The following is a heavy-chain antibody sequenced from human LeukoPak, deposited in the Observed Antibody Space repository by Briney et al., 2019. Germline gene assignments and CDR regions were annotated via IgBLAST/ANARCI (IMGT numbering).Heavy chain of an antibody. CDR2: ISAYNGNT. CDR3: AIESRARGRDFDY. D-gene: IGHD3-16*01. Sequence: ASVKVSCKASGYTFITYGISWVRQAPGQGLEWMGWISAYNGNTNYAQKFQGRVTMTTDTSTSTAYMELRSLRSDDTAVYYCAIESRARGRDFDYWGQGTLVTASS. J-gene: IGHJ4*02. CDR1: GYTFITYG. V-gene: IGHV1-18*01.